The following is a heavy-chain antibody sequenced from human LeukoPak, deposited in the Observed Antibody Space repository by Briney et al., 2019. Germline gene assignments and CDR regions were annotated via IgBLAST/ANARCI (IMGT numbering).Heavy chain of an antibody. V-gene: IGHV3-23*01. CDR1: GFTFSTYA. D-gene: IGHD1-26*01. CDR2: INNSGGTT. J-gene: IGHJ4*02. CDR3: TGQTFRGRERSYSDS. Sequence: PGGSLRLSCVTSGFTFSTYAMPWVRQAPGKGPEWVSSINNSGGTTDYSDSVKGRFTVSRDNSKSTLYLQMESLRVEDTAVYYCTGQTFRGRERSYSDSWGQGTLVTVSS.